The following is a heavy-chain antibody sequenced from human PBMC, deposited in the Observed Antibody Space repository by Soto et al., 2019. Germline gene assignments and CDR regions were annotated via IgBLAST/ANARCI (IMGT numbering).Heavy chain of an antibody. D-gene: IGHD2-8*02. CDR1: CVSFSGYY. CDR2: INHSGST. Sequence: SETLSLTCAFYCVSFSGYYWTCIRQPPGTGLEWIGEINHSGSTNYNPSLKSRVTISVDTSKNLFSLKLTSVTAADTAMYYCARDKITGLFDYWGQGTLVTVS. J-gene: IGHJ4*02. CDR3: ARDKITGLFDY. V-gene: IGHV4-34*01.